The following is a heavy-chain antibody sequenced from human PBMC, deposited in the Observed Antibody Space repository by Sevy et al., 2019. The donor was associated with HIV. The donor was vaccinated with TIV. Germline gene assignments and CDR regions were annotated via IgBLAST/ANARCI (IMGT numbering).Heavy chain of an antibody. J-gene: IGHJ1*01. CDR3: AKDLPCTGCYGYFQH. D-gene: IGHD2-2*01. CDR2: IRYDGSNK. Sequence: GGSLRLSCAASGFTFSSYGMHWVRQAPGKGLEWVAFIRYDGSNKYYADSVKGRFTISRDNSKNTLYLQMNSLRAEDTAVYYCAKDLPCTGCYGYFQHWGQGTLVTVSS. V-gene: IGHV3-30*02. CDR1: GFTFSSYG.